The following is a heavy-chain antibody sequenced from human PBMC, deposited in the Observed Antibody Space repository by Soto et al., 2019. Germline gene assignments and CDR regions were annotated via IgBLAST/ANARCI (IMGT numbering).Heavy chain of an antibody. D-gene: IGHD2-15*01. CDR1: GFTFSDHY. J-gene: IGHJ4*02. CDR2: SRIRANSYTT. Sequence: GGSLRLSCEASGFTFSDHYMDWVRQAPGKGLEWVGRSRIRANSYTTEYAASVKGRFTISRDDSKKSVYLQMNSLKTDDTAVYYFVRTSYCSGGHCYFFAYWGQGALVPVSS. V-gene: IGHV3-72*01. CDR3: VRTSYCSGGHCYFFAY.